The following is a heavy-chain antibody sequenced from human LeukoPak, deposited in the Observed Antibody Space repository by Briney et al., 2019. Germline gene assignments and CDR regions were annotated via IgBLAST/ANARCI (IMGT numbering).Heavy chain of an antibody. D-gene: IGHD6-19*01. Sequence: PGGSLRLSCAASGFTFSSYAMSWVRQAPGKGLEWVSVIYSGGSTYYADSVKGRFTISRDNSKNTLYLQMNSLRAEDTAVYYCARDLGYSSGWPWRFDYWGQGTLVTVSS. CDR2: IYSGGST. CDR3: ARDLGYSSGWPWRFDY. J-gene: IGHJ4*02. CDR1: GFTFSSYA. V-gene: IGHV3-66*01.